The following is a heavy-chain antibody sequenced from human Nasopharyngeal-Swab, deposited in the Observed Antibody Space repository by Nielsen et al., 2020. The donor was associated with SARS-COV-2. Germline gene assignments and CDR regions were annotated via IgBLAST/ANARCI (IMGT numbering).Heavy chain of an antibody. Sequence: GGSLRLSCAASGFTFSSYRMHWVRQAPGKGLVCVSRMNSDGSRTSYADSVQGRFTISRDNAKNTLYLQMNSLRAEDTAVYYCARGAAVVDKLLDYWGQGTLVTVSS. J-gene: IGHJ4*02. CDR1: GFTFSSYR. CDR2: MNSDGSRT. CDR3: ARGAAVVDKLLDY. V-gene: IGHV3-74*01. D-gene: IGHD3-22*01.